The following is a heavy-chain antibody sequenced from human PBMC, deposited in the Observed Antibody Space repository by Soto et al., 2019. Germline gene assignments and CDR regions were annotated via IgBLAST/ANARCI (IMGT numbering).Heavy chain of an antibody. V-gene: IGHV4-61*01. CDR2: IYYTGNT. Sequence: XETLALTYTVCGGSFSSGRYFGSWIRQPPGKGLEWLGYIYYTGNTNYNPSLKSRLTISVDSSKNQFSLKLSSVTAADTAVYYCQREKTGDLTFFDSWGQGTLVTISS. CDR3: QREKTGDLTFFDS. J-gene: IGHJ4*02. CDR1: GGSFSSGRYF. D-gene: IGHD3-16*01.